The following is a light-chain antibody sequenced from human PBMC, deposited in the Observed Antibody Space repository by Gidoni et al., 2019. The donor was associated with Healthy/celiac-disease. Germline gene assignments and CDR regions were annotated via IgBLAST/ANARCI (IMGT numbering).Light chain of an antibody. CDR3: QQRSNLLT. V-gene: IGKV3-11*01. Sequence: QSPATLSLSPGERATLSCRASQSVSSYLAWYQQKPGQAPRHLIYDASNRATGIPARFSGSGSGTDITLTISSLVPEDFAVYYCQQRSNLLTFGGXTKVEIK. CDR1: QSVSSY. CDR2: DAS. J-gene: IGKJ4*02.